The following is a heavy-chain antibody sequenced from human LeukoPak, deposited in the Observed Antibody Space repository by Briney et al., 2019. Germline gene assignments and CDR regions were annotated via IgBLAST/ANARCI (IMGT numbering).Heavy chain of an antibody. CDR1: GFSFSSYA. J-gene: IGHJ4*02. D-gene: IGHD3-3*01. Sequence: GGSLRLSCAASGFSFSSYAMSWVRQAPGKGLEWVSAVSGSGGSTFYADSVKGRFTISRDNSKNTLYLQMNNLRAEDTAVYYCAKSIKTFCSGYPFDYWGQGTLVTVSS. CDR3: AKSIKTFCSGYPFDY. V-gene: IGHV3-23*01. CDR2: VSGSGGST.